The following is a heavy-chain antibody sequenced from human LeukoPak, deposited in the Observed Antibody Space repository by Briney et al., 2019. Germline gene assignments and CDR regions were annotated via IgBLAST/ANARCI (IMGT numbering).Heavy chain of an antibody. CDR3: ALTVTTVKATRDWFDP. CDR2: INHSGST. J-gene: IGHJ5*02. V-gene: IGHV4-39*07. D-gene: IGHD4-17*01. Sequence: KPSETLSLTCTVSGGSISSGSYYWSWIRQPPGKGLEWIGEINHSGSTNYNPSLKSRVTISVDTSKNQFSLKLSSVTAADTAVYYCALTVTTVKATRDWFDPWGQGTLVTVSS. CDR1: GGSISSGSYY.